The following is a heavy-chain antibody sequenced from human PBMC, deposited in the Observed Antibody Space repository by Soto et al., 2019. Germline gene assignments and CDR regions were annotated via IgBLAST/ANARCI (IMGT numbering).Heavy chain of an antibody. CDR2: TNPKSGGT. CDR3: ARAVGDWGLAGAY. CDR1: GYTFTDYY. V-gene: IGHV1-2*02. D-gene: IGHD3-10*01. Sequence: QVQLVQSGAELKKPGASVKVSCKASGYTFTDYYMHWVRQAPGQGLEYLGWTNPKSGGTKYAQKLQGRVTMARDTSGSAVYLDLSSLRSGDTAVYVCARAVGDWGLAGAYWGQGTLVCVSS. J-gene: IGHJ4*02.